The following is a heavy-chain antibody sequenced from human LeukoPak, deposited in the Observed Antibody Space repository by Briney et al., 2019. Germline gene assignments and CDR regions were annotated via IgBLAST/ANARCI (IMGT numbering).Heavy chain of an antibody. CDR1: GGIFSRYA. CDR2: LVPMFGTP. V-gene: IGHV1-69*01. Sequence: GSSVKVSCKASGGIFSRYAISWVRQAPGQGLEWMGGLVPMFGTPNQAQKFQGRVTITADESTSTAYMELSSLRSEDTAVYYCASDRRLPAARISWGQGTLVTVSS. J-gene: IGHJ4*02. CDR3: ASDRRLPAARIS. D-gene: IGHD2-2*01.